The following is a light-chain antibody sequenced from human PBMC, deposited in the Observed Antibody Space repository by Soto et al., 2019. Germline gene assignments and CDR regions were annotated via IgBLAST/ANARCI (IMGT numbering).Light chain of an antibody. Sequence: EIVLTQSPATLSLSPGERATLSCGAGQSVSSSYLAWYQQKPGLAPRLLIYDASSRATGIPDRFSGSGSGTDFTLTISRLQPEDFAVYYCQHYGSLPPGLTFGVGTQVEIK. CDR3: QHYGSLPPGLT. CDR2: DAS. V-gene: IGKV3D-20*01. CDR1: QSVSSSY. J-gene: IGKJ4*01.